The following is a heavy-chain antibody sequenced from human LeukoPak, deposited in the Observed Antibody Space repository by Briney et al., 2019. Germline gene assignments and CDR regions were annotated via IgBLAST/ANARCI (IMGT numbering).Heavy chain of an antibody. Sequence: GGSLRLSCAASGFTFSSYWMHWVRQVPGKGLVWLSRIKSDGSSISYADSVKGRFTISRDNAKNTLHLQMNSLRVEDTAVYYCARDLQYDSGNYLLYWGQGTLVTVSS. J-gene: IGHJ4*02. CDR1: GFTFSSYW. D-gene: IGHD3-10*01. CDR2: IKSDGSSI. V-gene: IGHV3-74*01. CDR3: ARDLQYDSGNYLLY.